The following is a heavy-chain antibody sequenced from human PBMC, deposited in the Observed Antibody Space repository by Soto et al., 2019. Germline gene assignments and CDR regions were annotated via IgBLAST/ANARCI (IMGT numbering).Heavy chain of an antibody. D-gene: IGHD4-17*01. J-gene: IGHJ4*02. CDR1: GYTFTSYG. Sequence: QVQLVQSGADVKKPGASVKVSCKASGYTFTSYGISWVRQAPGQGLEWMRWISAYNGDTNYAQKFQDRVTMTTDTTPRTAYIELSCVTTDDTSVYYGATDSTPNSPVTKYGGYWGQGILVTFSS. CDR2: ISAYNGDT. V-gene: IGHV1-18*01. CDR3: ATDSTPNSPVTKYGGY.